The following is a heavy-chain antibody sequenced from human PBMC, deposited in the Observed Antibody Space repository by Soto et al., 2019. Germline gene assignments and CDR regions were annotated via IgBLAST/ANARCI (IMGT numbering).Heavy chain of an antibody. J-gene: IGHJ6*02. CDR1: GGSISGYY. D-gene: IGHD2-15*01. CDR3: AREGGSYYHYGMDV. V-gene: IGHV4-59*01. CDR2: IYYSGST. Sequence: SETLSLTCTVSGGSISGYYWSWIRQPPGKGLEWIGYIYYSGSTNYNPSLKSRVTISVDTSKNQFSLKLTSVTAADTAAYYCAREGGSYYHYGMDVWGQGTTVTVSS.